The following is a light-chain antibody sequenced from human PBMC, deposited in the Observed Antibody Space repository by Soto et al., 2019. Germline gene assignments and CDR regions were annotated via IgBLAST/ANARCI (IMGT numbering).Light chain of an antibody. CDR3: LQNGSSPV. J-gene: IGKJ3*01. Sequence: EIVLTQSPSTLSLSPGERATLSCRASQSVSSSYLAWYQQKPGQAPRLLIYGASSRATGIPDRFSGSGSGTDFTLTISRLGPEDFAVYYWLQNGSSPVFGPGT. CDR1: QSVSSSY. V-gene: IGKV3-20*01. CDR2: GAS.